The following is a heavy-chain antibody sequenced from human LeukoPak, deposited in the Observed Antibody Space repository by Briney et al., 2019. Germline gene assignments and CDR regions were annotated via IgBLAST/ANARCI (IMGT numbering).Heavy chain of an antibody. V-gene: IGHV3-13*01. D-gene: IGHD4-17*01. CDR1: GFTFSSYD. Sequence: GGSLRLSCAASGFTFSSYDMHWVRQATGKGLEWVSAIGTAGDTYYPGSVKGRFTISRENAKNSLYLQMNSLRAEDTAVYYCARDHGDGDYVVRPDYWGQGTLVTVSS. CDR2: IGTAGDT. CDR3: ARDHGDGDYVVRPDY. J-gene: IGHJ4*02.